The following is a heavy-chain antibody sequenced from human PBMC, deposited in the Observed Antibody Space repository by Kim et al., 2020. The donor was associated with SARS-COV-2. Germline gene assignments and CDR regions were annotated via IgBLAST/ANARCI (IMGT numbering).Heavy chain of an antibody. D-gene: IGHD3-10*01. J-gene: IGHJ4*02. Sequence: YTPSLKSRITMSVDTSKNQFSLKLNSWTAADTAVYFCATLGKRYGNSIDFWGQGTLVSVSS. V-gene: IGHV4-31*02. CDR3: ATLGKRYGNSIDF.